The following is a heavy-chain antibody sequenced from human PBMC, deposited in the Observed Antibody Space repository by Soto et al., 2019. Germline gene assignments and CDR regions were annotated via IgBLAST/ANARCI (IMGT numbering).Heavy chain of an antibody. Sequence: QVHLVESGGGVVQPGRSLRLSCAASGFTFSSYAMHWVRQAPGKGLDWVAVISYDGSKTYYADSVKGRFTISRDNSKNMLYLEMSSLRAEDTAVYYCARDDSGSDYFIDYWGQGTLVTVSS. CDR3: ARDDSGSDYFIDY. CDR2: ISYDGSKT. V-gene: IGHV3-30-3*01. D-gene: IGHD5-12*01. J-gene: IGHJ4*02. CDR1: GFTFSSYA.